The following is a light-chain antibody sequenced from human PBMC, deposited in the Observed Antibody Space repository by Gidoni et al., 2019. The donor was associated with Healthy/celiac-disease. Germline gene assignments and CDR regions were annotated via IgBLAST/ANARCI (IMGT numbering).Light chain of an antibody. CDR3: QQSYSTPRT. J-gene: IGKJ2*01. V-gene: IGKV1-39*01. CDR1: QSISSY. Sequence: DITMTQSPSSLSASVRDRVTITCRASQSISSYLNWYQQKPGKALKLLIYAASSLQSGVPSRFIGSGSGTDFTLTSSSLQPEDFSTYYCQQSYSTPRTFSQGTKLEIK. CDR2: AAS.